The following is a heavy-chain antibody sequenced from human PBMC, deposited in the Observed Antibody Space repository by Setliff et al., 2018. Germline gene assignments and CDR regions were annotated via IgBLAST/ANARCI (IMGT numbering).Heavy chain of an antibody. CDR2: IHNNGRI. CDR1: GASITSYY. D-gene: IGHD3-9*01. CDR3: ARHALSFDSAWDV. V-gene: IGHV4-59*08. J-gene: IGHJ6*04. Sequence: PSETLSLTCSVSGASITSYYWSWIRQPPGKGLEWIAYIHNNGRIKYNPALKSRVTISLDTSKKQLSLNLNSATAADTAVYYCARHALSFDSAWDVWGKGTTVTVSS.